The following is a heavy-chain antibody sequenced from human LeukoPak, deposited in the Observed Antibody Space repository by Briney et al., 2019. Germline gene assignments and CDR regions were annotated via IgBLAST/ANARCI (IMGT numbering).Heavy chain of an antibody. V-gene: IGHV1-18*01. J-gene: IGHJ3*02. D-gene: IGHD1-26*01. CDR2: INTYNGNT. Sequence: ASVKVSCKASGYTFINYGISWVRQAPGQGLEWMGWINTYNGNTNYAQKLQDRVTMTTDTSTSTAYMELRSLRSDDTAVYYCARDQWEAQNAFDIWGQGTMVTVSS. CDR3: ARDQWEAQNAFDI. CDR1: GYTFINYG.